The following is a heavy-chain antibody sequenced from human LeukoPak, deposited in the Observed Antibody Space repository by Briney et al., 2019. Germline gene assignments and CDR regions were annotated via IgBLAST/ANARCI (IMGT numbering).Heavy chain of an antibody. Sequence: SETLSLTCTVSGGSISSYYWSWIRQPPGKGLEWIGYIYYSGSTNYNPSPKSRVTISVDTSKNQFSLKLSSVTAADTAVYYCARGSSGSYYSYFDYWGQGTLVTVSS. CDR1: GGSISSYY. CDR2: IYYSGST. V-gene: IGHV4-59*12. CDR3: ARGSSGSYYSYFDY. D-gene: IGHD3-10*01. J-gene: IGHJ4*02.